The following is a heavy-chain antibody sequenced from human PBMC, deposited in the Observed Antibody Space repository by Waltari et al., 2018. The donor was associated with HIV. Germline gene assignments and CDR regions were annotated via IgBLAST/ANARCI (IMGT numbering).Heavy chain of an antibody. Sequence: EVQLVESGGGLVKPGGSLRLSCATSGFTFRSYSMNWVRQAPGKGLEWVSSISHSNSYIYYADSVKGRFTISGDTAKNSLYLQMNSLRADDTAVYYCARESYDILTSYFYYFDSWGQGTLVTVSS. J-gene: IGHJ4*02. CDR2: ISHSNSYI. CDR1: GFTFRSYS. D-gene: IGHD3-9*01. CDR3: ARESYDILTSYFYYFDS. V-gene: IGHV3-21*01.